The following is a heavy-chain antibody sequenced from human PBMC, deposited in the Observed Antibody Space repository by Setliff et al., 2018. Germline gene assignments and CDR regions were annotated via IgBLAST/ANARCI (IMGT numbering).Heavy chain of an antibody. CDR2: IYYSGSS. D-gene: IGHD3-22*01. CDR1: GGSISSPSYF. Sequence: PSETLSLTCTVSGGSISSPSYFWGWVRQPPGKEMEWIATIYYSGSSYYNPSLKSRLTISVDTSKNLFSLKLSSVTAADTAVYYCVTAASARSRWYDMGWFDPWGQGTLVTVSS. J-gene: IGHJ5*02. CDR3: VTAASARSRWYDMGWFDP. V-gene: IGHV4-39*01.